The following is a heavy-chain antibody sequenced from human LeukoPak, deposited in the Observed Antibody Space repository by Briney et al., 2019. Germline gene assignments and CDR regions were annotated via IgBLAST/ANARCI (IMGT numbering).Heavy chain of an antibody. CDR2: INPSGGST. V-gene: IGHV1-46*01. J-gene: IGHJ4*02. D-gene: IGHD3-22*01. CDR1: GYTFTSYY. Sequence: ASVKVSCKASGYTFTSYYMHWVRQAPGQGLEWMGIINPSGGSTSYAQKFQGRVTMTRDTSTSTVYMELSSLRSEDTAVYYCASIHYYDSSGRVVGVDYWGQGPLVTVSS. CDR3: ASIHYYDSSGRVVGVDY.